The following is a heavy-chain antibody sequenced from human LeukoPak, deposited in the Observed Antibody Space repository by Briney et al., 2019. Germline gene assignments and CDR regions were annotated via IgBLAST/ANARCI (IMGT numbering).Heavy chain of an antibody. CDR3: ASREVPQYYYDSSGYRETYYYYYMDV. J-gene: IGHJ6*03. V-gene: IGHV1-69*05. CDR1: GGTFSSYA. D-gene: IGHD3-22*01. CDR2: IIPIFGTA. Sequence: SVKVSCKASGGTFSSYAISWVRQAPGQGLEWMGGIIPIFGTANYAQKFQGRVTITTDESTSTAYMELSSLRSEDTAVYYCASREVPQYYYDSSGYRETYYYYYMDVWGKGTTVTVSS.